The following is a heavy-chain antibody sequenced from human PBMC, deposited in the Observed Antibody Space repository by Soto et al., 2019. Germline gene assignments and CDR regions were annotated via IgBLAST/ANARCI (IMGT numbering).Heavy chain of an antibody. CDR3: ASRAGSGSYLDS. D-gene: IGHD3-10*01. J-gene: IGHJ4*02. V-gene: IGHV1-46*03. CDR2: INPSGGST. Sequence: QVQLVQSGAEVKKPGASVKVSCKASGYTFTSYYMHWVRQAPGQGLEWMGIINPSGGSTSYAQKFQGRVTMTRDTSTSTAYMELSSLRSEDTAVYYCASRAGSGSYLDSWGQGTLVTVSS. CDR1: GYTFTSYY.